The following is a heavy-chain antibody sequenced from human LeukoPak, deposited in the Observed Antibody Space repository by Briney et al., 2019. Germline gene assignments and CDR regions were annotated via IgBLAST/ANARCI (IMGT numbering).Heavy chain of an antibody. CDR2: IYSGGST. D-gene: IGHD3-10*01. V-gene: IGHV3-NL1*01. Sequence: GGSLRLSCAASGFTFSSYGMHWVRQAPGKGLEWVSVIYSGGSTYYADSVKGRFTISRDNSKNTLYLQMNSLRAEDTAVYYCASGEYGSGNYHIDYWGQGTLVTVSS. J-gene: IGHJ4*02. CDR1: GFTFSSYG. CDR3: ASGEYGSGNYHIDY.